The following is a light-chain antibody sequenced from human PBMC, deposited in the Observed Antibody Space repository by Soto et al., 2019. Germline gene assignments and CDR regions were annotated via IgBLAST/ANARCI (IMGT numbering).Light chain of an antibody. Sequence: EIVLTQSPGTLSLSPGERATLSCRASQTLGTTYLAWYQQKPGQAPSLLIYDTSNRATGVPDRFSCSGSGTDFSLTISRLEPEDFAVYYWQHYGTLPPNTFGQGTKLEIK. V-gene: IGKV3-20*01. J-gene: IGKJ2*01. CDR1: QTLGTTY. CDR3: QHYGTLPPNT. CDR2: DTS.